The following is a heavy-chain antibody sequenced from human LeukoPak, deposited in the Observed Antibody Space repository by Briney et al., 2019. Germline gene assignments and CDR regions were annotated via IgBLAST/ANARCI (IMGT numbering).Heavy chain of an antibody. CDR1: GFTFGSYA. CDR2: ISGGSEDT. CDR3: ARTIAQYSNSWLYFYYGLDV. Sequence: GGSLRLSCTASGFTFGSYAMSWVRQAPGKGLEWVSSISGGSEDTYYADSVKGRFTISRDNSKSTLYLQMNSLRAEDTAVYSCARTIAQYSNSWLYFYYGLDVWGQGTTVTVSS. J-gene: IGHJ6*02. D-gene: IGHD6-13*01. V-gene: IGHV3-23*01.